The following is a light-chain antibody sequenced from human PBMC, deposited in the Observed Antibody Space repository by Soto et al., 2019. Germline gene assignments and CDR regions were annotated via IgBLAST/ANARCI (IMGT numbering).Light chain of an antibody. CDR2: AAS. Sequence: AIRMTQSPSAFSSSTGDRVTITCRASQGISSYLAWYQQKPGKAPKLLIYAASTLQRGVPSRFSGSGSGTDFTLTISCLQSEDFATYYCQQYYSYPWTFGQGTKVDI. V-gene: IGKV1-8*01. CDR1: QGISSY. J-gene: IGKJ1*01. CDR3: QQYYSYPWT.